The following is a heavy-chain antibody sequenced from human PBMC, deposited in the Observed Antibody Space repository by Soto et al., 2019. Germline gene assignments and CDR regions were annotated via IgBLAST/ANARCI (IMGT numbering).Heavy chain of an antibody. Sequence: SETLSLTCTVSGGSISSYYWSWIRQPPGKGLEWIGYIYYSGSTNYNPSLKSRVTISVDTSKNQFSLKLNSVTAADTAVYYCARSGGRLDYWGKGNLVTVSS. CDR2: IYYSGST. D-gene: IGHD2-15*01. CDR3: ARSGGRLDY. J-gene: IGHJ4*02. CDR1: GGSISSYY. V-gene: IGHV4-59*01.